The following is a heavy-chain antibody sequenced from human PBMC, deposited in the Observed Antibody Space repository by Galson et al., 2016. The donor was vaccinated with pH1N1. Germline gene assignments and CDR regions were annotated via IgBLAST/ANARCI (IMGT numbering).Heavy chain of an antibody. D-gene: IGHD3-9*01. CDR3: ARDLYDILTGFYNNNGYFDY. J-gene: IGHJ4*02. CDR2: ISSSSSYI. V-gene: IGHV3-21*01. Sequence: SLRLSCAASGFTFNTYSMNWVRQAPGKGLEWVSSISSSSSYIYYADSVKGRFTISRDNAKNSLYLQMSSLRAEDTAVYYCARDLYDILTGFYNNNGYFDYWGQGTLVTVSS. CDR1: GFTFNTYS.